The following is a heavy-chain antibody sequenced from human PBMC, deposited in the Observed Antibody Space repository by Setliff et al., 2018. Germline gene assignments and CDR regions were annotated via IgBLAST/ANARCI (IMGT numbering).Heavy chain of an antibody. V-gene: IGHV4-39*02. D-gene: IGHD5-12*01. CDR1: GGSISDNNYY. J-gene: IGHJ4*02. CDR2: ISHSANK. CDR3: ARESRFGYSGYDCAFDS. Sequence: ASETLSLTCTVSGGSISDNNYYWGWIRQSPGKELEWIGGISHSANKYYNPSFRTGVTISVDMSKNQFFLNLDSVTAADTALYYCARESRFGYSGYDCAFDSWGQGIVVTVSS.